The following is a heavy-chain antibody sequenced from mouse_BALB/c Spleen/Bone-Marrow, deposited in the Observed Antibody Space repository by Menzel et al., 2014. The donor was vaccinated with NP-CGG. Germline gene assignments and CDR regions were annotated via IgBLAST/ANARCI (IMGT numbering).Heavy chain of an antibody. CDR2: INPYNDGT. D-gene: IGHD1-2*01. Sequence: EVQLQQSGPELMKPGASVKMSCKASGYTFTSYVMHWVEQKPGQGLEWIGYINPYNDGTKYNEKFKGKATLTSDKSSSTAYMELSSLTSEDSAVYYCATTTPKARYYTLDYWGQGTSVTVSS. CDR1: GYTFTSYV. V-gene: IGHV1-14*01. J-gene: IGHJ4*01. CDR3: ATTTPKARYYTLDY.